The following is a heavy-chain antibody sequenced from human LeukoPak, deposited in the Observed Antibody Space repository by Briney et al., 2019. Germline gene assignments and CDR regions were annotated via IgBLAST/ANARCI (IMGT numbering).Heavy chain of an antibody. V-gene: IGHV1-3*01. CDR1: AYTFTSYT. CDR2: INVGNGKT. J-gene: IGHJ4*02. Sequence: ASVKVSCKASAYTFTSYTMHWVRQAPGQRLEWMGWINVGNGKTKYSQKFQGRVSITRDTSARTAYMELSSLRSEDTAVYYCARTYDVLAGFISSYCFDYWGQGTLVTVSS. CDR3: ARTYDVLAGFISSYCFDY. D-gene: IGHD3-9*01.